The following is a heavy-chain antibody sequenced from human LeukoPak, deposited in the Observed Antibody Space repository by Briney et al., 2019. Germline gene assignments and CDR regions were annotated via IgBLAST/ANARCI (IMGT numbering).Heavy chain of an antibody. CDR3: AKSRSSSSTSCYNY. CDR2: ISGSGAST. V-gene: IGHV3-23*01. Sequence: GGSLRLSCAASGFPFSSYAMNWVRQAPGKGLEWVSAISGSGASTYYADSVRDRFTLSRDDSKNTLYLQMNSLRAEDTAVYYCAKSRSSSSTSCYNYWGQGTLVTVSS. J-gene: IGHJ4*02. CDR1: GFPFSSYA. D-gene: IGHD2-2*02.